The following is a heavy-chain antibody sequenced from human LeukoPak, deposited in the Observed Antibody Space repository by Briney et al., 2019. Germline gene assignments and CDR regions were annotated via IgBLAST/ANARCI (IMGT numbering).Heavy chain of an antibody. CDR3: ARDRRLGIAVAGTKGDWFDP. Sequence: ASVKVSCKASGYTFTSYGISWVRQAPGQGLEWMGWISAYNGNTNYAQKLQGRVTTTTDTSTSTAYMELRSLRSDDTAVYYCARDRRLGIAVAGTKGDWFDPWGQGTLVTVSS. D-gene: IGHD6-19*01. CDR1: GYTFTSYG. J-gene: IGHJ5*02. CDR2: ISAYNGNT. V-gene: IGHV1-18*01.